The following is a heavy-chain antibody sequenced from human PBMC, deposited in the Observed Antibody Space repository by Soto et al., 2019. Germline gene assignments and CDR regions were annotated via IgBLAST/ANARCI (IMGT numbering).Heavy chain of an antibody. V-gene: IGHV4-4*07. CDR3: ARGSVAGVDYGMDV. CDR1: GGSMSTYY. J-gene: IGHJ6*02. Sequence: QVQLQESGPGLVKPWETLSLTCTISGGSMSTYYWSWIRPPAGKGLEWIGRIYTSGGTNYSPSLTNRVTMSVDPSRKRVFLKLSSVTAADTAVYYCARGSVAGVDYGMDVWGRGTTVSVSS. CDR2: IYTSGGT. D-gene: IGHD6-13*01.